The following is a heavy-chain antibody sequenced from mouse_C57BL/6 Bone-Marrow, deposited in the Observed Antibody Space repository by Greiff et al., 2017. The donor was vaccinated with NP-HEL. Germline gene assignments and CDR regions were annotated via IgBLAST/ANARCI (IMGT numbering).Heavy chain of an antibody. J-gene: IGHJ4*01. CDR3: ARPPPRGAMDY. Sequence: EVMLVESGGGLVKPGGSLKLSCAASGFTFSDYGMHWVRQAPEKGLEWVAYISSGSSTIYYADTVKGRFTISRDNAKNTLFLQMTSLRSEDTAMYYCARPPPRGAMDYWGQGTSVTVSS. CDR2: ISSGSSTI. CDR1: GFTFSDYG. V-gene: IGHV5-17*01.